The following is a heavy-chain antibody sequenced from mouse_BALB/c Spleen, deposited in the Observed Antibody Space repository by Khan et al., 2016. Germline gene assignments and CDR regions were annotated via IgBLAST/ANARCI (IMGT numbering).Heavy chain of an antibody. J-gene: IGHJ3*01. CDR1: GYEFSSYW. Sequence: QVQLQQSGAELVRPGSSVKISCKASGYEFSSYWMNWVKQRPGQGLEWIGQIYPGDGDTNYNGKFKGKATLTADKSSSTAYMQLNSLTSEDSAVYFCARGGTARAPFAYWGQGTLVTVSA. CDR3: ARGGTARAPFAY. CDR2: IYPGDGDT. D-gene: IGHD3-2*01. V-gene: IGHV1-80*01.